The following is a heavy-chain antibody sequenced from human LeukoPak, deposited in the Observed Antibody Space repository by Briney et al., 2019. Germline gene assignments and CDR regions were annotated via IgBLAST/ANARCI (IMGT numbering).Heavy chain of an antibody. CDR2: IWYDGNNK. D-gene: IGHD6-19*01. V-gene: IGHV3-33*01. J-gene: IGHJ4*02. Sequence: GGSPRLSCAASGFTFNSYGIHWVRQAPGKGLEWVAVIWYDGNNKYYADSVKGRFTISRDSSKSTMYLQMNSLRAEDTAVYYCAREGYSSGWQKTYYFDYWGQGTLVTVSS. CDR1: GFTFNSYG. CDR3: AREGYSSGWQKTYYFDY.